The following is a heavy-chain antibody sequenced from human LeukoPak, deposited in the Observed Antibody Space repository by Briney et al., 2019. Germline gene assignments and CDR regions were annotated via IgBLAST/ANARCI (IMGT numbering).Heavy chain of an antibody. Sequence: GGSLRLSCAASGFTFSSYGMHWVRQAPGKGLEWVAFIRYDGSNKYYADSVKGRFTISRDNSKNTLYLQMNSLRAEDTAVYFCAKAATGYSNYFDYWGQGTLVTVSS. CDR2: IRYDGSNK. V-gene: IGHV3-30*02. J-gene: IGHJ4*02. CDR1: GFTFSSYG. D-gene: IGHD4-11*01. CDR3: AKAATGYSNYFDY.